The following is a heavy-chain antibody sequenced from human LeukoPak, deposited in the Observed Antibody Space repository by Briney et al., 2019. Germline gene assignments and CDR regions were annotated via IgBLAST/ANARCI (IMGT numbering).Heavy chain of an antibody. CDR1: GFTFSSYA. CDR2: ISGSGGST. CDR3: AKEILDTYYGSGSYNWFDP. V-gene: IGHV3-23*01. D-gene: IGHD3-10*01. Sequence: GGSLRLSCAASGFTFSSYAMSWVRQAPGKGLEWVSAISGSGGSTYYADSVKGRFTISRDNFKNTLYLQMNSLRAEDTAVYYGAKEILDTYYGSGSYNWFDPWGQGTLVTVSS. J-gene: IGHJ5*02.